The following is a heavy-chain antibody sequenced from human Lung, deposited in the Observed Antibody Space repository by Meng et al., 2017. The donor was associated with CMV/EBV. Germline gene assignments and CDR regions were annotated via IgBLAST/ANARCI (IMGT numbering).Heavy chain of an antibody. D-gene: IGHD2-2*01. CDR2: INPNSGGT. J-gene: IGHJ6*02. Sequence: ASVXVSXKASGYTFTGYYMHWVRQAPGKGLEWMGWINPNSGGTNYAQKFQGRVTMTRDTSISTAYMELSRLRSDDTAVYYCARVFGVVVPLAGCMDVWGQGTXVTVSS. V-gene: IGHV1-2*02. CDR1: GYTFTGYY. CDR3: ARVFGVVVPLAGCMDV.